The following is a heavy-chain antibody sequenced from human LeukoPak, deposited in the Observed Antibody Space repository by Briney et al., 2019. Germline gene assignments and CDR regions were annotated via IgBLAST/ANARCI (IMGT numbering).Heavy chain of an antibody. Sequence: SETLSLTCTVSGGSISSGSYYWSWIRQPAGKGLEWIGRIYTSGSTNYNPSLKSRVTMSVDTSKNQFSLKLSSVTAADTAVYYCAREVPPETAIDYWGQGTLVTVSS. CDR1: GGSISSGSYY. J-gene: IGHJ4*02. CDR2: IYTSGST. V-gene: IGHV4-61*02. CDR3: AREVPPETAIDY.